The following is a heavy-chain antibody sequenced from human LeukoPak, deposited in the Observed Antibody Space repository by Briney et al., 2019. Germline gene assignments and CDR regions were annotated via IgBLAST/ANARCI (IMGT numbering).Heavy chain of an antibody. CDR3: ARGVPAAIRGGYYYYYYMDV. D-gene: IGHD2-2*02. CDR2: IIPIFGTA. V-gene: IGHV1-69*13. Sequence: ASVKVSCKASGGTFSSYAISWVRQAPGQGLEWMGGIIPIFGTANYAQKFQGRVTITADESTSTAYMELSSLRSEDTAVYYCARGVPAAIRGGYYYYYYMDVWGKGTTVTVSS. J-gene: IGHJ6*03. CDR1: GGTFSSYA.